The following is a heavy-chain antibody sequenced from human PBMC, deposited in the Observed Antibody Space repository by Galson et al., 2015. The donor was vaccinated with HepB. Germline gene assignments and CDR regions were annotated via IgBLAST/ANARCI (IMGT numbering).Heavy chain of an antibody. D-gene: IGHD3-22*01. CDR1: GFAFSSLA. CDR2: INMAGTMT. J-gene: IGHJ4*02. CDR3: AKEDYYDSSGYYYGRGGGYFDY. V-gene: IGHV3-23*03. Sequence: SLRLSCAASGFAFSSLAMSWVRQAPGKGLEWVSIINMAGTMTFYRDSVKGRFTISRDNSKNTLYLQMNSLRAEDTAVYYCAKEDYYDSSGYYYGRGGGYFDYWGQGTLVTVSS.